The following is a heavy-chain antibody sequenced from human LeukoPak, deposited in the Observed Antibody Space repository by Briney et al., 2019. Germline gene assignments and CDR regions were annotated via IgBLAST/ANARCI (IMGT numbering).Heavy chain of an antibody. CDR1: GFTFSSYA. CDR2: ISGSGGST. D-gene: IGHD5-18*01. Sequence: GGSLRLSCAPSGFTFSSYAMSWVRQAPGKGLEWVSAISGSGGSTYYADSVKGRFTISRDNSKNTLYLQMNSLRAEDTAVYYCAKASAGFGYRYGYLYWGQGTLVTVSS. V-gene: IGHV3-23*01. J-gene: IGHJ4*02. CDR3: AKASAGFGYRYGYLY.